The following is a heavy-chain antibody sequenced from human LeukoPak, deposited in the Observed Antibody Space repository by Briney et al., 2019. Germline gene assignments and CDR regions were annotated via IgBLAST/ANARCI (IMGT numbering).Heavy chain of an antibody. Sequence: SGTLSPTCAVSGGSISSSNWWSWVRQPPGKGLEWIGEIYHSGSTNYNPSLKSRVTMSVDTSKSQFSLKLTSVTAADTAMYYCASPTGEATRWGQGTLVTVSS. CDR2: IYHSGST. CDR3: ASPTGEATR. D-gene: IGHD7-27*01. CDR1: GGSISSSNW. J-gene: IGHJ4*02. V-gene: IGHV4-4*02.